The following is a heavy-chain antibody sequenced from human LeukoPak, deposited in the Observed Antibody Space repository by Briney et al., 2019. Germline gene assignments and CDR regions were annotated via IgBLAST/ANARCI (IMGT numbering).Heavy chain of an antibody. CDR1: GFTFSSYW. D-gene: IGHD6-13*01. CDR2: INQDGSEK. V-gene: IGHV3-7*01. CDR3: ARDGLAYSSSWYLR. Sequence: QPGGSLRLSCAASGFTFSSYWMSWVRQAPGKGLEWVANINQDGSEKYYVDSVKGRFTISRDNAKNSLYLQMNSLRAEDTAVYYCARDGLAYSSSWYLRWGQGTLVTVSS. J-gene: IGHJ4*02.